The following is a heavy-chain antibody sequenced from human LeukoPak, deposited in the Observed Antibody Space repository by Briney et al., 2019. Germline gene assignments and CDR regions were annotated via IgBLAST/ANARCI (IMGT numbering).Heavy chain of an antibody. V-gene: IGHV4-39*01. CDR3: ARHLYCSSTSCYFGAFDI. CDR2: INHSGST. D-gene: IGHD2-2*01. Sequence: SETLSLTCTVSGGSISSGSYYWSWIRQPPGKGLEWIGEINHSGSTNYNPSLKSRVTISVDTSKNQFSLKLSSVTAADTAVYYCARHLYCSSTSCYFGAFDIWGQGTMVTVSS. J-gene: IGHJ3*02. CDR1: GGSISSGSYY.